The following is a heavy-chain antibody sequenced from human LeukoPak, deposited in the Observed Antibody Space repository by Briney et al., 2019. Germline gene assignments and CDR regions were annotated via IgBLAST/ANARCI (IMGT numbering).Heavy chain of an antibody. D-gene: IGHD3-10*01. V-gene: IGHV1-2*02. CDR1: GYTFTDYY. J-gene: IGHJ5*02. Sequence: ASVKVSCKASGYTFTDYYMHWVRQAPGQGLERMGWINPNSGGTNSAQKFQGRVTMTRDTSISTAYMELSRLRSDDTAVYYCARGNVVRGVITYNWFDPWGQGTLVTVSS. CDR2: INPNSGGT. CDR3: ARGNVVRGVITYNWFDP.